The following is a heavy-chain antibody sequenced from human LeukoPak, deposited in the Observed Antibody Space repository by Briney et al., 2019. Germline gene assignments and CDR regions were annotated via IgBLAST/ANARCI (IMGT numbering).Heavy chain of an antibody. CDR1: GGTFSSYA. CDR3: ASLGIPEAFFDY. V-gene: IGHV1-69*13. D-gene: IGHD1-14*01. Sequence: ASVKVSCKASGGTFSSYAISWVRQAPGQGLEWMGGIIPIFGTANDAQKFQGRVTITADESTSTAYMELSSLRSEDTAVYYCASLGIPEAFFDYWGQGTLVTVSS. J-gene: IGHJ4*02. CDR2: IIPIFGTA.